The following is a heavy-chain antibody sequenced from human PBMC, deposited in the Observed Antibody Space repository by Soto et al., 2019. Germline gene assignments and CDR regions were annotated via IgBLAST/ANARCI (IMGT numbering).Heavy chain of an antibody. CDR1: GFTFSNYA. Sequence: PGGSLRLSCAASGFTFSNYAMTWVRQAPGRGLEWVSGVSGSGGSTNYADAVKGRFTISRDNSKNTLYLQMNSLRAEDTAVYYCAKDRWDTTMTYYFDYCGQGALVTVSS. V-gene: IGHV3-23*01. CDR3: AKDRWDTTMTYYFDY. CDR2: VSGSGGST. D-gene: IGHD5-18*01. J-gene: IGHJ4*02.